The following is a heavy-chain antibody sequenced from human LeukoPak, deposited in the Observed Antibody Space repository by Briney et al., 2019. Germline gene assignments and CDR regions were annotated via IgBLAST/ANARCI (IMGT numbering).Heavy chain of an antibody. Sequence: PSGTLSLTCAVSGGSISSSNWWSWVRQPPGKGLEWIGEIYHSGSTNYNPSLKSRVTISVDRSKNQFSLKLSSVTAADTAVYYCARDVHGGNSSSSDWYFDLWGRGTLVTVSS. CDR1: GGSISSSNW. V-gene: IGHV4-4*02. D-gene: IGHD4-23*01. CDR3: ARDVHGGNSSSSDWYFDL. CDR2: IYHSGST. J-gene: IGHJ2*01.